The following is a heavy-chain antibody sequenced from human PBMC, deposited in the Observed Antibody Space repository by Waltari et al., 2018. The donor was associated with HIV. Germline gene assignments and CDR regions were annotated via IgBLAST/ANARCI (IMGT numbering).Heavy chain of an antibody. D-gene: IGHD2-2*01. CDR2: IKQSGST. Sequence: QVQLQQRGAGLLKPSESLSPTCAVHGGSFSGYYWSWRRQPPRQGLEWIGEIKQSGSTNYNPSRKSRVTISVDTSKNQFSLKLSSVTAADTAVYYCARGPSVPAASYYYYGMDVWGQGTTVTVSS. V-gene: IGHV4-34*01. CDR1: GGSFSGYY. J-gene: IGHJ6*02. CDR3: ARGPSVPAASYYYYGMDV.